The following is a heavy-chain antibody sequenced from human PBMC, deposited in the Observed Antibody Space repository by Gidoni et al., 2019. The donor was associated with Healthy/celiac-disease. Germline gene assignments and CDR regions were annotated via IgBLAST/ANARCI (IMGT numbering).Heavy chain of an antibody. V-gene: IGHV3-23*01. D-gene: IGHD5-12*01. CDR2: ISGIGGIT. CDR1: GATFSSYA. Sequence: EVQLLESGGGWVQPGGSLRLSCAASGATFSSYAMSWVRQAPGKGLEWVSAISGIGGITYYAVSVKGRFPISRDTSKNTLYLQMNSLRAEATAVYYCAKGASRLYYYYYYCMDVWGQGTTVTVSS. CDR3: AKGASRLYYYYYYCMDV. J-gene: IGHJ6*02.